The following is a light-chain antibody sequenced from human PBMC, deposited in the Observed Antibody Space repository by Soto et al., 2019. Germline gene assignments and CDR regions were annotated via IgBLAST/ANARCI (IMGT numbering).Light chain of an antibody. CDR3: QQDGSSPGT. CDR2: GAS. Sequence: EIVLTQSPGTLSLSPGERATLSCRASQSVSSSYLAWYQQKPGQAPRLLIYGASSRATGIPDRFSGSGSGTDFTLTISRLEPEDFAVYYCQQDGSSPGTFGQGTKV. CDR1: QSVSSSY. V-gene: IGKV3-20*01. J-gene: IGKJ1*01.